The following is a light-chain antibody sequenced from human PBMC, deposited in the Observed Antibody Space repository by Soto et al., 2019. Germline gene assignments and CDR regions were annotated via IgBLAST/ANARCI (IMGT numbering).Light chain of an antibody. Sequence: QSVLTQPRSVSGSHGQSVTISCTGTSSDVGGYNYVSWYQQHTGKAPKVMIYDVSKRPSGVPDRFSGSKSGNTASLTISGLQAEDEADYYCCSYAGSPYVFGTGTKLTVL. J-gene: IGLJ1*01. CDR2: DVS. CDR1: SSDVGGYNY. CDR3: CSYAGSPYV. V-gene: IGLV2-11*01.